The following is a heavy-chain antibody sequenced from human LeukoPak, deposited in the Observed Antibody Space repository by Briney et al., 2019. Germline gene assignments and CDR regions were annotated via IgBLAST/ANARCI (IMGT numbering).Heavy chain of an antibody. CDR2: ISSGGTT. CDR1: GFTFSNYA. J-gene: IGHJ3*02. D-gene: IGHD6-19*01. CDR3: AKEGVPSGWYRGACDI. Sequence: QPGGSLRLSCAASGFTFSNYAMNWVRQAPGKGLEWVSVISSGGTTYYADSVEGRFTISRDNSKNTLYLQMNSLRAEDTAIYYCAKEGVPSGWYRGACDIWGQGTMVTVSS. V-gene: IGHV3-23*01.